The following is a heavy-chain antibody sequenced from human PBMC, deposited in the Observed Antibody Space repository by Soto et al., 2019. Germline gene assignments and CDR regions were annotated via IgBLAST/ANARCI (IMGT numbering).Heavy chain of an antibody. Sequence: TLSLTCTVSGGFISSYYWSWIRQPPGKGLEWIGFIYYSGSTNYNPSLKSRVTISVDTSKNQFSLKLSSVTAADTAVYYCAREERQWPKGTYGMDVWGQGTTVTVSS. CDR1: GGFISSYY. J-gene: IGHJ6*02. CDR2: IYYSGST. CDR3: AREERQWPKGTYGMDV. V-gene: IGHV4-59*01. D-gene: IGHD6-19*01.